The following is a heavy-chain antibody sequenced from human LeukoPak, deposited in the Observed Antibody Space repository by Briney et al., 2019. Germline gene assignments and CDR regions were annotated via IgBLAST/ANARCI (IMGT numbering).Heavy chain of an antibody. CDR2: IYSSGST. Sequence: SQTLSLTCTVSGGSITSGDDYWSWIRQPPGKGLEWIGYIYSSGSTNYNPSLKSRVTISVDTSKNQFSLKLSSVTAADTAVYYCARGYSGAGDYWGQGTLVTVSS. CDR3: ARGYSGAGDY. CDR1: GGSITSGDDY. J-gene: IGHJ4*02. V-gene: IGHV4-61*08. D-gene: IGHD2-15*01.